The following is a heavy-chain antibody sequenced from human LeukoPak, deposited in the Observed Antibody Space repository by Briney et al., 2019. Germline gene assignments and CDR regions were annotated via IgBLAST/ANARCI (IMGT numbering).Heavy chain of an antibody. D-gene: IGHD1-26*01. Sequence: SETLSLTCTASGGSISSYYWSWIRQPPGKGLEWIGYIYYSGSTNYNPSLKSRVTISVDTSKNQFSLKLSSVTAADTAVYYCARTSSSWGPVDYWGQGTLVTVSS. CDR3: ARTSSSWGPVDY. V-gene: IGHV4-59*01. J-gene: IGHJ4*02. CDR2: IYYSGST. CDR1: GGSISSYY.